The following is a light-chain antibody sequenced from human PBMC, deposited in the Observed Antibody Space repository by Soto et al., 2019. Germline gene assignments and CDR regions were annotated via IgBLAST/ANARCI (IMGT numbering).Light chain of an antibody. CDR1: QSSSIN. V-gene: IGKV3-15*01. Sequence: EIVMTHSPATLSVSQGETATRSCRPSQSSSINLALYQQKPGQAPRLLIYCASTRATGIPARVSGSGAGTEFTPTISSLQSEDYAVYYCQQHYQWPITFGQGTRLEIK. CDR3: QQHYQWPIT. J-gene: IGKJ5*01. CDR2: CAS.